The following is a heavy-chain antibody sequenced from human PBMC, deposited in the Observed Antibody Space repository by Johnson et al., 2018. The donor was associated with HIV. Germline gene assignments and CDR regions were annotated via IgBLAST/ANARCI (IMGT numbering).Heavy chain of an antibody. D-gene: IGHD2-8*02. CDR1: GFTFIDYY. CDR3: ARVKGCTGGVCSALGAFDI. V-gene: IGHV3-11*04. J-gene: IGHJ3*02. Sequence: QMLLVESGGGLVKPGGSLRLSCAASGFTFIDYYMSWIRQAPGKGQEWVSYISSSGSTIYYADSVKGRFTISRDNAKNSLYLQMNSLRAEDTAVYYCARVKGCTGGVCSALGAFDIWGQGTMVTVSS. CDR2: ISSSGSTI.